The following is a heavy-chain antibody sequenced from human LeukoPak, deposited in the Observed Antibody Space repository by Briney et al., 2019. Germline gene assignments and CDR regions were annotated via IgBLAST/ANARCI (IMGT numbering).Heavy chain of an antibody. D-gene: IGHD1-1*01. CDR1: GYTFTGYY. CDR3: ARENGVQLSGDNWFDP. CDR2: INPNSGGA. Sequence: ASVKVSCKASGYTFTGYYMHSVRQAPGQGLEWVGRINPNSGGAKYPQKFQGRVTMPRDTSISKAYMELSRLRSDDTAVYYCARENGVQLSGDNWFDPWGQGTLVTVSS. J-gene: IGHJ5*02. V-gene: IGHV1-2*06.